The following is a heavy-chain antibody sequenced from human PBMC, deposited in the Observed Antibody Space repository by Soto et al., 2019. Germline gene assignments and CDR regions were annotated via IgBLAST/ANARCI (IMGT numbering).Heavy chain of an antibody. J-gene: IGHJ4*02. V-gene: IGHV3-9*01. D-gene: IGHD2-2*01. CDR2: ISWNSGSI. CDR1: GFTFDDYA. Sequence: SGGSLRLSCAASGFTFDDYAMHWVRQAPGKGLEWVSGISWNSGSIGYADSVKGRFTISRDNAKNSLYLQMNSLRAEDTALYYWAKGEDIVVVQAAPVPQKYWGQGTLVTVSS. CDR3: AKGEDIVVVQAAPVPQKY.